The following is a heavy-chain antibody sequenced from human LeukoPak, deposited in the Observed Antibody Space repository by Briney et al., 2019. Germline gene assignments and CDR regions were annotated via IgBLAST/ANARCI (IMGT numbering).Heavy chain of an antibody. V-gene: IGHV1-69*13. J-gene: IGHJ6*02. D-gene: IGHD1-26*01. Sequence: GASVKVSCKASGGTFSSYAISWVRQAPGQGLEWMGGIIPIIGTTNYAQNLQGRVTITADESTSTAYMELNSLRSEDTAVYYCARETYSGSWYRCYYYGMDVWGQGTTVTVSS. CDR2: IIPIIGTT. CDR1: GGTFSSYA. CDR3: ARETYSGSWYRCYYYGMDV.